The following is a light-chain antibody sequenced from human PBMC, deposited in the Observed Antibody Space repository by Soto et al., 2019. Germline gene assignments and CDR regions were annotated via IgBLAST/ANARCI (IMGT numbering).Light chain of an antibody. J-gene: IGKJ4*01. CDR1: QSVGSK. CDR2: GAS. Sequence: EKVMTQSPVTLSVSPGERVTLSCRASQSVGSKLAWYHQKPGQAPRLLIYGASNRATGIPVRFRGSGSGTEFTLTISSLQSEDSGVYYCQQYDVWPALTFGGGTEVEIK. V-gene: IGKV3-15*01. CDR3: QQYDVWPALT.